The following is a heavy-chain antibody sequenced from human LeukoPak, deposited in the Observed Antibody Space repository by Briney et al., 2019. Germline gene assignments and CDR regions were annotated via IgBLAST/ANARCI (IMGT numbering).Heavy chain of an antibody. Sequence: GASVKVSCKASGGTFSSYAISWVRQAPGQGLEWMGGIIPIFGTANYAQKFQGRVTITADKSTSTAYMELSSLRSEDTAVYYCARPLVDTAMVDAFDIWGQGTMVTVSS. V-gene: IGHV1-69*06. D-gene: IGHD5-18*01. CDR2: IIPIFGTA. J-gene: IGHJ3*02. CDR3: ARPLVDTAMVDAFDI. CDR1: GGTFSSYA.